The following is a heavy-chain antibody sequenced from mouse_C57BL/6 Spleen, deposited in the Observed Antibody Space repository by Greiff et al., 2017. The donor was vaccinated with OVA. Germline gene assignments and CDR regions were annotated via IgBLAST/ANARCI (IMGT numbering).Heavy chain of an antibody. D-gene: IGHD1-1*02. CDR2: INPNNGGT. CDR3: VTGWGYFDY. J-gene: IGHJ2*01. V-gene: IGHV1-18*01. CDR1: GYTFTDYN. Sequence: VQLKESGPELVKPGASVKIPCKASGYTFTDYNMDWVKQSHGKSLEWIGDINPNNGGTIYNQKFKGKATLTVDKSSSTAYMELRSLTSEDTAVYYCVTGWGYFDYWGQGTTLTVSS.